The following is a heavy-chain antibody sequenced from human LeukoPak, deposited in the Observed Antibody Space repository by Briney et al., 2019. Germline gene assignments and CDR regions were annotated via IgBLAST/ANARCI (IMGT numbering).Heavy chain of an antibody. D-gene: IGHD3-9*01. V-gene: IGHV3-66*02. CDR1: GFTVSSNY. CDR2: IYSGGST. Sequence: GGSLRLSCAASGFTVSSNYMSWVRQAPGKGLEWVSVIYSGGSTYYADSAKGRFTISRDNSKNTLYLQMNSLRAEDTAVYYCARNYDILTGYSQFDPWGQGTLVTVSS. J-gene: IGHJ5*02. CDR3: ARNYDILTGYSQFDP.